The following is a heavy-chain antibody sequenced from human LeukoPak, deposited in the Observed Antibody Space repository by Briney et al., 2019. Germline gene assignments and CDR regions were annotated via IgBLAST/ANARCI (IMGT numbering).Heavy chain of an antibody. J-gene: IGHJ4*02. Sequence: GGSLRLSCAVSGFTFSAYSIHWVRQSPGKGLEWVSFIRNNGRYKFYAGSVKGRFIVSKDNARTTLQLQMNSLRSEDTAVYFCARGGARDIWYFAYWGQGIRVTVSS. CDR2: IRNNGRYK. CDR1: GFTFSAYS. CDR3: ARGGARDIWYFAY. D-gene: IGHD2-21*01. V-gene: IGHV3-21*01.